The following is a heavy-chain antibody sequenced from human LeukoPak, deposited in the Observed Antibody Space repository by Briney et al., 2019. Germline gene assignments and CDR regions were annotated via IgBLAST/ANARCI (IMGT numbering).Heavy chain of an antibody. CDR2: IYYTGST. J-gene: IGHJ4*02. V-gene: IGHV4-39*01. D-gene: IGHD6-19*01. CDR1: GGSISSISYY. CDR3: ARGNSSGWPLDY. Sequence: SETLSLTCTISGGSISSISYYWGWIRQPPGKGLEWIGSIYYTGSTYYNPSLKSRVTVSIDTSKNQFSLNLRSVTAADTAVYYCARGNSSGWPLDYWGQGTLVTVSS.